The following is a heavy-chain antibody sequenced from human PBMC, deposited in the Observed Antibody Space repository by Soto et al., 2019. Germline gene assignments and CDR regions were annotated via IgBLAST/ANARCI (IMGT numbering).Heavy chain of an antibody. Sequence: SXTLSLTCTVSGGSISSYYCSWIQQPPGKGLEWIGYIYYSGSTNYNPSLKSRVTISVDTSKNQFSLKLSSVTAADTAVYYCARLYSSGWRDAFDIWGQGTMVTVSS. V-gene: IGHV4-59*01. CDR3: ARLYSSGWRDAFDI. D-gene: IGHD6-19*01. CDR2: IYYSGST. CDR1: GGSISSYY. J-gene: IGHJ3*02.